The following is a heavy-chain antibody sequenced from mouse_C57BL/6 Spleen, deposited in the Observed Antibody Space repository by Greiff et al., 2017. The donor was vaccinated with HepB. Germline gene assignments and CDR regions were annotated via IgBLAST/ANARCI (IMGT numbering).Heavy chain of an antibody. CDR3: ARYKGSKRGEYYAMDY. V-gene: IGHV7-3*01. J-gene: IGHJ4*01. CDR1: GFTFTDYY. Sequence: EVQVVESGGGLVQPGGSLSLSCAASGFTFTDYYMSWVRQPPGKALEWLGFIRNKANGYTTEYSASVKGRFTISRDNSQSILYLQMNALRAEVSATYDGARYKGSKRGEYYAMDYWGQGTSVTVSS. D-gene: IGHD1-1*01. CDR2: IRNKANGYTT.